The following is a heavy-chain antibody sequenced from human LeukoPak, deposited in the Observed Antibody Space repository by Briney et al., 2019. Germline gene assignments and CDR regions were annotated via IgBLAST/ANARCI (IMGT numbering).Heavy chain of an antibody. D-gene: IGHD2-2*01. CDR3: ARCGGYQSLCDWFDP. CDR2: ISGSGSST. J-gene: IGHJ5*02. Sequence: QSGGSLRLSCAASGFTFSSYAMSWVRQAPGKGLEWVSAISGSGSSTYYADSVKGRFTTSRDNSKNTLYLQMNSLRAEDTAVYYCARCGGYQSLCDWFDPWGQGTLVTVSS. CDR1: GFTFSSYA. V-gene: IGHV3-23*01.